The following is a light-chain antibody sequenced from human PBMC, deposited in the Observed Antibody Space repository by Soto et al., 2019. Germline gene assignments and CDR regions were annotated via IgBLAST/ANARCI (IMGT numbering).Light chain of an antibody. Sequence: QSALTQPASVSGSPGQSITISCTGTSSDVGGYKYVSWYQQHPGKVPKLIIYEVFNRPSGVSNRFSASKSGNTASLTISGLQAEDEADYYCQSYDSSLSGVVFGGGTKLTVL. CDR3: QSYDSSLSGVV. J-gene: IGLJ2*01. CDR2: EVF. V-gene: IGLV2-14*01. CDR1: SSDVGGYKY.